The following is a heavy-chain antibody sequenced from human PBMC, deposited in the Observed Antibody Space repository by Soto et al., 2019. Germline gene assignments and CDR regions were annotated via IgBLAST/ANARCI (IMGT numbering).Heavy chain of an antibody. Sequence: SGPTLVNPTQTLTLTCTFSGFSLSTSGVGVGWIRQPPGKALEWLALIYWNDDKRYSPSLKSRLTITKDTSKNQVVLTMTNMDPVDTATYYCAHILRAPNYYGSGSQVPFDYWGQGTLVTVSS. J-gene: IGHJ4*02. V-gene: IGHV2-5*01. D-gene: IGHD3-10*01. CDR3: AHILRAPNYYGSGSQVPFDY. CDR2: IYWNDDK. CDR1: GFSLSTSGVG.